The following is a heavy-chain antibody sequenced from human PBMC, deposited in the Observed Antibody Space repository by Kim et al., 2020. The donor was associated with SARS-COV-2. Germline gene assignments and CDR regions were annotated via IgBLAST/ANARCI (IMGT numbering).Heavy chain of an antibody. CDR3: ARAVAGTVDY. CDR2: ST. D-gene: IGHD6-19*01. V-gene: IGHV3-74*01. Sequence: STSYAASVKGRFTISRDNAKNTLYLQMNSLRAEDTAVYYCARAVAGTVDYWGQGTLVTVSS. J-gene: IGHJ4*02.